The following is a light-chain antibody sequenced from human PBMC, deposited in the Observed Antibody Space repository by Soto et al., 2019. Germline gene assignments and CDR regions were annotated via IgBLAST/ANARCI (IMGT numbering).Light chain of an antibody. CDR1: SSNIGSKY. V-gene: IGLV1-47*01. CDR2: RNN. Sequence: QSVLTQPPSASGTPRQRVTISCSGSSSNIGSKYVYWYQQLPGTAPKLLIYRNNQRPSGVPDRFSGSKSGTSASLAISGLRSEGEADYYCAAWDDSLSGPVFGGGTQLPVL. CDR3: AAWDDSLSGPV. J-gene: IGLJ2*01.